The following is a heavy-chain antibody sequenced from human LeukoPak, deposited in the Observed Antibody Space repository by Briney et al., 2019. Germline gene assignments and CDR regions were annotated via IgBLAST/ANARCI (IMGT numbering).Heavy chain of an antibody. D-gene: IGHD2-2*01. CDR3: ARGRKESIVVVPAAMRTYSWFDP. Sequence: SETLSLTCAVYGGSFSGYYWSWIRQPPGKGLEWIGEINHSGSTNYNPSLKSRVTISVDTSKNQFSLKLSSVTAADTAVYYCARGRKESIVVVPAAMRTYSWFDPWGQGTLVTVSS. V-gene: IGHV4-34*01. CDR2: INHSGST. CDR1: GGSFSGYY. J-gene: IGHJ5*02.